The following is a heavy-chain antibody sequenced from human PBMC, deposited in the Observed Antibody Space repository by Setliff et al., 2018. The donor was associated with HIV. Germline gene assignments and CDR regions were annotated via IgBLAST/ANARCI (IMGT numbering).Heavy chain of an antibody. J-gene: IGHJ3*02. CDR3: ARDNSVGSGWRLDAFDI. Sequence: PSETLSLTCTVSGGSISSDSYYWGWIRQPPGKGLEWIGSIYYSESTYYNPSLKGRVTISVDTSKNQFSLKLSSVTAADTAVYFCARDNSVGSGWRLDAFDIWGQGTMVTVSS. V-gene: IGHV4-39*07. CDR1: GGSISSDSYY. D-gene: IGHD6-19*01. CDR2: IYYSEST.